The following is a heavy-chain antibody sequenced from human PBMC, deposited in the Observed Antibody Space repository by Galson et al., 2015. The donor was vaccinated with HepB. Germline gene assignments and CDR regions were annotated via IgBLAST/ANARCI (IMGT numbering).Heavy chain of an antibody. Sequence: SVKVSCKVSGHTLTELSVHWVRLIPGKGLEWMGGYAPEDGETIYAQKFQGRFTMTEDTSTAYMHLNNLGSDDTAVYYCAADPHSTTVTTMLFWGQGTLVAVSS. J-gene: IGHJ4*02. CDR3: AADPHSTTVTTMLF. V-gene: IGHV1-24*01. CDR2: YAPEDGET. CDR1: GHTLTELS. D-gene: IGHD4-17*01.